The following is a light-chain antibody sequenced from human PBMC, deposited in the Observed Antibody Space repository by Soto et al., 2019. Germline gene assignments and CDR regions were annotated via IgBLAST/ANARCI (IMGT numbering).Light chain of an antibody. CDR2: DAS. J-gene: IGKJ3*01. Sequence: EIVLAQCLDTLSLSPGERATLSCRASQSVSSSLAWYQQKPGQAPRLLIYDASNRATGIPARFSGSGSGTDFTLTISSLEPEDFAVYYCQQRSNWPPEVTFGPGTKVDIK. V-gene: IGKV3-11*01. CDR3: QQRSNWPPEVT. CDR1: QSVSSS.